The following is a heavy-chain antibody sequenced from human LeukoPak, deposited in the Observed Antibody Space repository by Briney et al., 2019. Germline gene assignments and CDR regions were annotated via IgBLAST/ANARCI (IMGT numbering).Heavy chain of an antibody. CDR2: IYYSGST. J-gene: IGHJ6*03. V-gene: IGHV4-59*08. D-gene: IGHD2-2*01. CDR3: ARHVRDEYQLLTDYMDV. Sequence: SETLSLTCTVSGGSISSYYWSWIRQPPGKGLEWIGYIYYSGSTNYNPSLKSRVTISVDTSKNQFSLKLSSVTAADTAVYYCARHVRDEYQLLTDYMDVWGKGTTVTVSS. CDR1: GGSISSYY.